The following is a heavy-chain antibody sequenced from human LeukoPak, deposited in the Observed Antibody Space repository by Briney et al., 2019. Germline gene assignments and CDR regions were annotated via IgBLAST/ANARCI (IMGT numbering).Heavy chain of an antibody. D-gene: IGHD3-22*01. CDR3: ARTSSGYPYYFDY. CDR2: IYYSGST. Sequence: SETLSLTCTVSGGSISNYYWSWIRQPPGKGLEWIGFIYYSGSTNYNPSLKSRVTISVDTSKNQFSLKVRSVTPADTAVYYCARTSSGYPYYFDYWGQGTLVTVSS. V-gene: IGHV4-59*01. J-gene: IGHJ4*02. CDR1: GGSISNYY.